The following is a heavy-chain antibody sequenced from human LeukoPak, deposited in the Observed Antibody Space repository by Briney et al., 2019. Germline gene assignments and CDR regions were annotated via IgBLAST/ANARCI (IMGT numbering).Heavy chain of an antibody. Sequence: PGGSLRLSCTASGFTFGDYAMSWVRQAPGKGLEWVGFIRSKAYGGTTEYAASVKGRFTISRDDSKSIAYLQMNSLKTEDTAVYYCTREGRSEQRAFDIWGQGTMVTVSS. CDR3: TREGRSEQRAFDI. CDR2: IRSKAYGGTT. J-gene: IGHJ3*02. V-gene: IGHV3-49*04. CDR1: GFTFGDYA. D-gene: IGHD3-10*01.